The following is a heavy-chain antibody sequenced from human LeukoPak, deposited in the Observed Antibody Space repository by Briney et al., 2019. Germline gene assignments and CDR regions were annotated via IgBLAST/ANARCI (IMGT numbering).Heavy chain of an antibody. CDR3: ARDLWTMVRGVPYYFDY. CDR2: ISSSGSSI. J-gene: IGHJ4*02. V-gene: IGHV3-11*04. Sequence: GGSLRLSCAASGFTFSDYYMSWIRQAPGKGLEWVSYISSSGSSIYYADSVKGRFTISRDNAKNSLYLQMNSLRAEDTAVYYCARDLWTMVRGVPYYFDYWGQGTLVTVSS. D-gene: IGHD3-10*01. CDR1: GFTFSDYY.